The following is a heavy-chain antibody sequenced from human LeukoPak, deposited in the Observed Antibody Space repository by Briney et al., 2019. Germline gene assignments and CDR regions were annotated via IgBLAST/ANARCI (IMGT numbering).Heavy chain of an antibody. CDR3: AREGDFWSGYYNYDNWFDP. J-gene: IGHJ5*02. V-gene: IGHV3-21*01. CDR1: GFTFSSYS. D-gene: IGHD3-3*01. CDR2: ISSSSSYI. Sequence: GGSLRLSCAASGFTFSSYSMNWVRQAPGKGLEWVSSISSSSSYIYYAGSVKGRFTISRDNAKNSLYLQMNSLRAEDTAVYYCAREGDFWSGYYNYDNWFDPWGQGTLVTVSS.